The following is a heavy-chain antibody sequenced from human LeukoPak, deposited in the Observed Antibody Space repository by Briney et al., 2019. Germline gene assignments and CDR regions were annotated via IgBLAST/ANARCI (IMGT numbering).Heavy chain of an antibody. V-gene: IGHV3-7*01. J-gene: IGHJ4*02. D-gene: IGHD3-10*01. CDR2: IKQDGSEK. Sequence: GGSLRLSCAASGFTFSSYWMSWVRQAPGKGLEWVANIKQDGSEKYYVDSVKGRFTISRDNAKNSLYLQMNSLRAEDAAVYYCAREGRCYKVAKFDYWGQGTLVTVSS. CDR3: AREGRCYKVAKFDY. CDR1: GFTFSSYW.